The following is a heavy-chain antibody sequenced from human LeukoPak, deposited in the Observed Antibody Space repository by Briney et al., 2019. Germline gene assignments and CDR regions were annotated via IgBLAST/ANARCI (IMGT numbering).Heavy chain of an antibody. D-gene: IGHD3-3*01. CDR3: ARDRRSGLGHAFDV. CDR1: GFTVSSTY. J-gene: IGHJ3*01. V-gene: IGHV3-53*01. CDR2: IYPGGSA. Sequence: GGSLRLSCAVSGFTVSSTYITWLRQAPGKGLEWVSVIYPGGSALYAESVQGRSTISRDISQNIVRLQINNLRAEDTAVYHCARDRRSGLGHAFDVWGQRTMVTVAS.